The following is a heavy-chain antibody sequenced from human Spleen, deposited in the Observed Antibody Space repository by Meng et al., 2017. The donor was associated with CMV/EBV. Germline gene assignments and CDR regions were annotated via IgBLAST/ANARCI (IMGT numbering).Heavy chain of an antibody. D-gene: IGHD2-2*02. CDR2: ISWISGNM. CDR1: GFPFDNYA. V-gene: IGHV3-9*01. CDR3: ARDGVLPAAIHVSYYYYGMDV. J-gene: IGHJ6*02. Sequence: SLKISCAASGFPFDNYAMHWVRQAPGKGLEWVSSISWISGNMGYADSVKGRFTISRDNAKKSVYLQMNSLRAEDTAVYYCARDGVLPAAIHVSYYYYGMDVWGQGTTVTVSS.